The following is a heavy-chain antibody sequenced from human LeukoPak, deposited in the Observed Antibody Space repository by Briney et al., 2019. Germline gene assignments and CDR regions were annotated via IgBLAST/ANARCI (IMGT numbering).Heavy chain of an antibody. CDR2: INTDGSST. CDR3: ARGGVYSTSAVDY. Sequence: GGSLRLSCEASGFTFNNYWMHWVRQAPGKGLLWVSRINTDGSSTTYADSVKGRFTISRDNAKNTLYLQMNSLRAEDTAVYYCARGGVYSTSAVDYWGQGTLVTVSS. CDR1: GFTFNNYW. J-gene: IGHJ4*02. D-gene: IGHD6-6*01. V-gene: IGHV3-74*01.